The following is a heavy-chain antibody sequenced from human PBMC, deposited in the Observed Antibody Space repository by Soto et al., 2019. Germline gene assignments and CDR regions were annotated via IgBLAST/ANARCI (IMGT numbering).Heavy chain of an antibody. V-gene: IGHV4-4*07. Sequence: PSETLSLTCTVSGGSISSYYWSWIRQPAGKGLEWIGRIYTSGSTNYNPSLKSRVTMSVDTSKNQFSLKLSSVTAADTAVYYCARAEGYCNNGVCYNAFDICGQGTMVTV. CDR3: ARAEGYCNNGVCYNAFDI. CDR1: GGSISSYY. D-gene: IGHD2-8*01. J-gene: IGHJ3*02. CDR2: IYTSGST.